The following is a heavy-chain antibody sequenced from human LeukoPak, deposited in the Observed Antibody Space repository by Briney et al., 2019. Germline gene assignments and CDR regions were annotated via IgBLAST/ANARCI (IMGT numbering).Heavy chain of an antibody. J-gene: IGHJ4*02. CDR2: IYPGDSET. CDR3: ARQGDDLDIDY. D-gene: IGHD1-1*01. Sequence: GESLKISCKGSGYSFTNYWIVWVRQMPGKGLECMGFIYPGDSETTYSPSFQGQVTISADTSINTAYLQWNSLKASDTAIFYCARQGDDLDIDYWGQGTLVTVSS. CDR1: GYSFTNYW. V-gene: IGHV5-51*01.